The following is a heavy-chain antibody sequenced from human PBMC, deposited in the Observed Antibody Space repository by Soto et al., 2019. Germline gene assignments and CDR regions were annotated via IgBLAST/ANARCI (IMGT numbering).Heavy chain of an antibody. CDR3: ARGRLIMITFGGAGGSYYMDV. J-gene: IGHJ6*03. V-gene: IGHV4-39*02. CDR1: GGSISTNTYY. D-gene: IGHD3-16*01. CDR2: VLRNGLT. Sequence: SETLSLTCTVSGGSISTNTYYWVWIRQAPEKGLEWIGIVLRNGLTYYSPSLKSRVTISVDSSESRFSLKLSSVTAADTAVYYCARGRLIMITFGGAGGSYYMDVWGKGTTVTVSS.